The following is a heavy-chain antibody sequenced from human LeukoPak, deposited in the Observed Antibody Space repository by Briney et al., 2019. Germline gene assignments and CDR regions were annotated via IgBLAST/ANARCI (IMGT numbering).Heavy chain of an antibody. V-gene: IGHV5-51*01. CDR1: GYTFHSYW. Sequence: GESLKISCKGSGYTFHSYWIAWVRQMPGKGLEWMGIIYPGDSDTRYSPSFQGQVTISADKSISTAYLQWSSLKASDTAMYYCARHGFWFGELLIAAFDYWGQGTLVTVSS. J-gene: IGHJ4*02. CDR2: IYPGDSDT. CDR3: ARHGFWFGELLIAAFDY. D-gene: IGHD3-10*01.